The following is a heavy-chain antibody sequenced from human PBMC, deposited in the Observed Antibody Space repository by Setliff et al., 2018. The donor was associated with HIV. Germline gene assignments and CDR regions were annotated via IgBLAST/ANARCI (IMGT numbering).Heavy chain of an antibody. Sequence: GGSLRLSCAASGFTVSSNYMSWVRQAPGKGLEWVSVIYSGGSTYYADSVKGRFTISRGNSKNTLYLQMNSLRAEDTAVYYCARFYDFWSGYQDYWGQGTLVTVSS. CDR3: ARFYDFWSGYQDY. V-gene: IGHV3-53*01. CDR2: IYSGGST. J-gene: IGHJ4*02. CDR1: GFTVSSNY. D-gene: IGHD3-3*01.